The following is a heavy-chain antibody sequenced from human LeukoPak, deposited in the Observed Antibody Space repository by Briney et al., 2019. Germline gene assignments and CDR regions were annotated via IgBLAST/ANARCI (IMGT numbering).Heavy chain of an antibody. CDR2: IYHRGST. V-gene: IGHV4-38-2*02. J-gene: IGHJ4*02. D-gene: IGHD3-3*01. CDR3: ARDSQDDYDFWSGYDY. CDR1: GYFINSGYY. Sequence: KPSETLSLTCTVSGYFINSGYYWGWIRQPPGKGLEWIGSIYHRGSTYYNPSLRSRVTISVDTSKNQFSLKLRSVTAADTAFYYCARDSQDDYDFWSGYDYWGQGTLVTVSS.